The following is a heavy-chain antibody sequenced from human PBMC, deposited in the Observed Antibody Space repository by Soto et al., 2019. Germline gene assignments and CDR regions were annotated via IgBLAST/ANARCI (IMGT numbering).Heavy chain of an antibody. D-gene: IGHD5-12*01. J-gene: IGHJ5*02. CDR3: ARTPHIDGSDP. CDR2: IYSSGST. V-gene: IGHV4-39*01. Sequence: PSETLSLTCTVSGGSISSSSYYWGWIRQPPGKGLEWIGSIYSSGSTYYNPSLKSRVTISVDTSKNQFSLKLSSVTAADTAVYYCARTPHIDGSDPWGQGTLVTVSS. CDR1: GGSISSSSYY.